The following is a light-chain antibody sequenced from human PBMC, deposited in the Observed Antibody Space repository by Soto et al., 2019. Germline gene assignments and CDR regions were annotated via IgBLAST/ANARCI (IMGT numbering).Light chain of an antibody. V-gene: IGKV3-20*01. Sequence: IVLTQSPGTLSLAPGESVTLSCRASQSIDSSYLGWYQQKPGQAPRLLVFAASNRATGVPDRFSGSGSGTDFTLTISRLEPDDFAVYYCQQYGSSPLAFGGGTRVEIK. CDR1: QSIDSSY. CDR2: AAS. CDR3: QQYGSSPLA. J-gene: IGKJ4*01.